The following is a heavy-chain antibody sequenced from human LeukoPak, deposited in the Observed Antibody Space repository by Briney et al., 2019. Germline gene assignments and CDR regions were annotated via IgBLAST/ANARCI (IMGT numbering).Heavy chain of an antibody. J-gene: IGHJ4*02. CDR1: GFLLSTYG. D-gene: IGHD1-26*01. CDR2: ISGSGYNT. Sequence: AGSLTLSCIVLGFLLSTYGVSWTRQAAGKGLEWVSVISGSGYNTDYADSVKSRFTISRDNYRLYLQMNSLRPEDTAVYYCAKHSGSYFVYYFDYWGQGTLVTVSS. V-gene: IGHV3-23*01. CDR3: AKHSGSYFVYYFDY.